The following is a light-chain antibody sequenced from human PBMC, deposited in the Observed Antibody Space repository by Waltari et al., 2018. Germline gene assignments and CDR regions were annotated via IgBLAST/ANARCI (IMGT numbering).Light chain of an antibody. Sequence: WDQHPPCKPPKLRIYDVSKRPSGVPDRFSGSKSGNTASLTISGLQAEDEADYYCCSYAGSYTLVFGGGTKLTVL. CDR2: DVS. V-gene: IGLV2-11*01. CDR3: CSYAGSYTLV. J-gene: IGLJ2*01.